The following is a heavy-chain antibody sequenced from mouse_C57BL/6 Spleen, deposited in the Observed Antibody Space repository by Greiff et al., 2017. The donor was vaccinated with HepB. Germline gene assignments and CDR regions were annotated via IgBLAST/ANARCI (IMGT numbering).Heavy chain of an antibody. J-gene: IGHJ1*03. CDR1: GYSITSGYY. CDR2: ISYDGSN. Sequence: EVQLQESGPGLVKPSQSLSLTCSVTGYSITSGYYWNWIRQFPGNKLEWMGYISYDGSNNYNPSLKNRISITRDTSKNQFFLKLNSVTTEDTATYDCARKGTSSWYFDVWGTGTTVTVSS. CDR3: ARKGTSSWYFDV. D-gene: IGHD3-3*01. V-gene: IGHV3-6*01.